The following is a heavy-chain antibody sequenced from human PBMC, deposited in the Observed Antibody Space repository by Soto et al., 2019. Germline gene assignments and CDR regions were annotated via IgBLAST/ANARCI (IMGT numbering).Heavy chain of an antibody. CDR3: ASWYYYDSSGYNNWFDP. CDR2: IIPIFGTA. D-gene: IGHD3-22*01. J-gene: IGHJ5*02. V-gene: IGHV1-69*13. Sequence: GASVKVSCKASGGTFSSYAISWVRQAPGQGLEWMGGIIPIFGTANYAQKFQGRVTITADESTSTAYMELGSLRSEDTAVYYCASWYYYDSSGYNNWFDPWGQGTLVTVSS. CDR1: GGTFSSYA.